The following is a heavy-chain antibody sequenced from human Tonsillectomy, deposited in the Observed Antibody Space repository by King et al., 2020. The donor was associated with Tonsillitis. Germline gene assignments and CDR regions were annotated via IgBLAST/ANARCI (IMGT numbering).Heavy chain of an antibody. J-gene: IGHJ4*02. Sequence: HEQLVQSGGGVVQPGKSLRLSCAASGLTFDTYGMHWVRQAPGKGLEWVAIISYDGSKKYYVDSVKGRFTISRDNSKNTLYLQMSSLRVEDTAVYYCAILPNYDIIKDYWGQGTLVIVSS. CDR1: GLTFDTYG. D-gene: IGHD3-9*01. CDR2: ISYDGSKK. V-gene: IGHV3-33*05. CDR3: AILPNYDIIKDY.